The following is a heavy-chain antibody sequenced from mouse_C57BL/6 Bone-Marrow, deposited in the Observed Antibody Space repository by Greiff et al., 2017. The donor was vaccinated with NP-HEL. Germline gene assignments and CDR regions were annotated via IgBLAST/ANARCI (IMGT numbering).Heavy chain of an antibody. V-gene: IGHV1-19*01. CDR2: INPYNGGT. Sequence: DVQLQESGPVLVKPGASVKMSCKASGYTFTDYYMNWVKQSHGKSLEWIGVINPYNGGTSYNQKFKGKATLTVDKSSSTAYMELNSLTSEDSAVYYCARDDYDDAMDYWGQGTSVTVSS. CDR3: ARDDYDDAMDY. D-gene: IGHD2-4*01. J-gene: IGHJ4*01. CDR1: GYTFTDYY.